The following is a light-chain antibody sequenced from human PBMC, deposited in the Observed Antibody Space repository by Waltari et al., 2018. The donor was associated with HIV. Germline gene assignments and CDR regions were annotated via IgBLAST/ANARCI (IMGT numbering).Light chain of an antibody. V-gene: IGKV1-8*01. Sequence: IRLTQSPSSLSASIGDKITLTCQASQDVRTYLAWYRQQPGSGPTLLIHGASSLQNGISSRFSGRGSGTVFSLTISDLQSDDFALYYCQQYSAVPSTFGEGTRVEI. J-gene: IGKJ4*01. CDR3: QQYSAVPST. CDR1: QDVRTY. CDR2: GAS.